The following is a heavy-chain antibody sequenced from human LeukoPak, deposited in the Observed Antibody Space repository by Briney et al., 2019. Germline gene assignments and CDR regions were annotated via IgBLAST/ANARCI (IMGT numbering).Heavy chain of an antibody. CDR2: ISGSGGST. Sequence: TGGSLRLSCAASGFTFSSYAMSWVRQAPGKGLEWVSAISGSGGSTYYADSVKGRFTISRDNSKNTLYLQMNSLKTEDTAVYYCTTDLDYYDSSGYSSADYWGQGTLVTVSS. D-gene: IGHD3-22*01. CDR1: GFTFSSYA. J-gene: IGHJ4*02. V-gene: IGHV3-23*01. CDR3: TTDLDYYDSSGYSSADY.